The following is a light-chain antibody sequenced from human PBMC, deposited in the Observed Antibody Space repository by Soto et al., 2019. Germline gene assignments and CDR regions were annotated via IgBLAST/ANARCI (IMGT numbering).Light chain of an antibody. CDR1: QSFSSN. V-gene: IGKV3-15*01. J-gene: IGKJ4*01. CDR3: QQCDSWPLK. Sequence: EIVMTQSPATLYVSPGERATLSCRASQSFSSNLAGYQQKPGQAPRLLIHGASNTALGIPAWFSGGGSGTEFTLTLSRLQSEDFAVYYCQQCDSWPLKFGGGTKVEI. CDR2: GAS.